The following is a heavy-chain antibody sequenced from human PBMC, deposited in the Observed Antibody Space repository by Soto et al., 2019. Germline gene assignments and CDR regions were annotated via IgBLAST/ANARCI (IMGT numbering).Heavy chain of an antibody. V-gene: IGHV3-72*01. CDR1: VFTFIDHY. Sequence: GWSLRLSCASSVFTFIDHYMDWVRQAPGKGLEWLGRTRNKANSYTTEYAASVKGRFIISRDDSRNSLYLQMNSLKTEDTAVYYCARISTFEGMDVWGQGTTVT. D-gene: IGHD3-3*01. CDR3: ARISTFEGMDV. CDR2: TRNKANSYTT. J-gene: IGHJ6*02.